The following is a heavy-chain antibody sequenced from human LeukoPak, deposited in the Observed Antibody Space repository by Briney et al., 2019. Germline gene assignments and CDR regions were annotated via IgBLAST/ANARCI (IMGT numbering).Heavy chain of an antibody. D-gene: IGHD4-23*01. J-gene: IGHJ4*02. V-gene: IGHV4-61*02. CDR1: GGSISSGGYY. Sequence: SETLSLTCTVSGGSISSGGYYWSWIRQPAGKGLEWIGRIYTSGSTNYNPSLKSRLTISVDTSKNQFSLKVRSVTAADTAVYYCASHSGGNSEVFDYWGQGTLVTVSS. CDR2: IYTSGST. CDR3: ASHSGGNSEVFDY.